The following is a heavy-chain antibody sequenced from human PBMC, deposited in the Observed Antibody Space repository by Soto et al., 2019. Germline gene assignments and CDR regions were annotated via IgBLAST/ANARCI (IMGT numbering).Heavy chain of an antibody. Sequence: QVQLVQSGAEVKKPGSSVKVSCKASGGTFSSYTISWVRQAPGQGLERMGRIIPILGIANYAQKFQGRVTITADKSTSTAYMELSSLRSEDTAVYYCARGHVSWFDPWGQGTLVTVSS. CDR3: ARGHVSWFDP. CDR2: IIPILGIA. CDR1: GGTFSSYT. V-gene: IGHV1-69*02. J-gene: IGHJ5*02.